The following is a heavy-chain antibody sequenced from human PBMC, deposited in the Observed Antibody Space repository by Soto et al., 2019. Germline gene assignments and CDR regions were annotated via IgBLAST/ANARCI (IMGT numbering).Heavy chain of an antibody. Sequence: LRLSCAASGFTFSSYGMHWVRQAPGKGLEWVAVISYDGSNKYYADSVKGRFTISRDNSKNTLYLQMNSLRAEDTAVYYCAKAHYSSGWSSDYWCQGTLVTVSS. V-gene: IGHV3-30*18. D-gene: IGHD6-19*01. CDR2: ISYDGSNK. CDR3: AKAHYSSGWSSDY. J-gene: IGHJ4*02. CDR1: GFTFSSYG.